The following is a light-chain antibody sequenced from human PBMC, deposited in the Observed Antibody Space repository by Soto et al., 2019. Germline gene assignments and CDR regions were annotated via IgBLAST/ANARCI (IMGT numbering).Light chain of an antibody. V-gene: IGLV1-51*01. Sequence: QSVLTQPPSVSAAPGQKVTISCSGSSSNVGSNYVSWHQQLPGTAPKLLIYDNNKRPSGIPDRFSGSKSGTSATLDITGLQTGDEADYYCATWDRSLSVYVLFGGGTKLTVL. J-gene: IGLJ2*01. CDR2: DNN. CDR3: ATWDRSLSVYVL. CDR1: SSNVGSNY.